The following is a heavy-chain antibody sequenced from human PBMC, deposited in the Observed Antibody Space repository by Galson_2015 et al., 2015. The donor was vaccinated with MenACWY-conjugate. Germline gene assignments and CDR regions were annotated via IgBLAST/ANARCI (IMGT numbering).Heavy chain of an antibody. CDR3: AKIDCSGGSCYFDS. Sequence: SVKVSCKAPRDTFNNNAMTWVRQAPGQGFEWLGRIIPFVGQTDYAQNLQGRVTITADKSTTTVYMNLSSLKFEDVAVYYCAKIDCSGGSCYFDSWGQGTLGTVSS. V-gene: IGHV1-69*04. CDR2: IIPFVGQT. D-gene: IGHD2-15*01. CDR1: RDTFNNNA. J-gene: IGHJ4*02.